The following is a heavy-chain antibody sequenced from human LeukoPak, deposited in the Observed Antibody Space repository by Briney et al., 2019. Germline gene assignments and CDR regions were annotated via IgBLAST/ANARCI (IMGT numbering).Heavy chain of an antibody. D-gene: IGHD6-13*01. CDR2: INPNSGGT. CDR3: ARDIELITGYSSSWYLDY. CDR1: GYTFTGYY. J-gene: IGHJ4*02. Sequence: ASVKVSCKASGYTFTGYYMHRVRQAPGQGLEWMGWINPNSGGTNYAQKFQGRVTMTRDTSISTAYMELSRLRSDDTAVYYCARDIELITGYSSSWYLDYWGQGTLVTVSS. V-gene: IGHV1-2*02.